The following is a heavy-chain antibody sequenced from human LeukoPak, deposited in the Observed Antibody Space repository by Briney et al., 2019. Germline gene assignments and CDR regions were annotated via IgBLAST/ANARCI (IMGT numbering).Heavy chain of an antibody. J-gene: IGHJ6*02. D-gene: IGHD3-9*01. CDR3: ARDLYDILTGYYYYYGMDV. CDR1: GYTFTDYF. Sequence: GASVKVSCKASGYTFTDYFMNWMRQAPGQRLEWMGWINAGNGNTKYSQKLQGRVTITRDTSASTAYMQLSSLRSEDTAVYYCARDLYDILTGYYYYYGMDVWGQGTTVTVSS. CDR2: INAGNGNT. V-gene: IGHV1/OR15-3*02.